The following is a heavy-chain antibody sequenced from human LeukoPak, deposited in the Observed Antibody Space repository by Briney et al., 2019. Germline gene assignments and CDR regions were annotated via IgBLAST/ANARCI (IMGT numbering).Heavy chain of an antibody. Sequence: ASVKVSCKGSGYTLTELSMHWVRQATGKGLEGMGGFDPEDGEKIYAQKFQGRVTMTEDTSTDTAYMELNSLRSDDTAVYYCATDPGEIVPAAKGPRGDYCYGMDVWGQGTTVTVSS. CDR1: GYTLTELS. V-gene: IGHV1-24*01. CDR3: ATDPGEIVPAAKGPRGDYCYGMDV. J-gene: IGHJ6*02. CDR2: FDPEDGEK. D-gene: IGHD2-2*01.